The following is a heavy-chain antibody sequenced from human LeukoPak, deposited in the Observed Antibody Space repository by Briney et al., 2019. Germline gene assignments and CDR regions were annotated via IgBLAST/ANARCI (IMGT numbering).Heavy chain of an antibody. Sequence: ASVKVSCKASVYTFTEYYMHWVRQAPGQGLEWMGWINPNSGGANYAEKFQGRVTMTRDTSISTAYMELSRLRYDDTALYYCARGQSLNDYWGQGTLVTVSS. CDR3: ARGQSLNDY. J-gene: IGHJ4*02. CDR2: INPNSGGA. V-gene: IGHV1-2*02. CDR1: VYTFTEYY.